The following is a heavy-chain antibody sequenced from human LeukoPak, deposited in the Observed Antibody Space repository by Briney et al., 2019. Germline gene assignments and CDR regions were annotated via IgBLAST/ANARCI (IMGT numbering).Heavy chain of an antibody. D-gene: IGHD3-10*01. CDR3: ARGHGSYYYYMDV. CDR2: INPNTGGT. J-gene: IGHJ6*03. V-gene: IGHV1-2*02. Sequence: ASVKVSCKAYGYIFTDFYMHWVRQAPGQGLEWMGWINPNTGGTNYAQKFQGRVTMTRDTSISTAYMELSRLRSDDTAVYYCARGHGSYYYYMDVWDKGTTVTVSS. CDR1: GYIFTDFY.